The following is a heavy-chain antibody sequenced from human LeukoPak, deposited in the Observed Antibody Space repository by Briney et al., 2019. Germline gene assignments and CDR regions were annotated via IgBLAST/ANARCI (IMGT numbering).Heavy chain of an antibody. Sequence: ASVKVSCKASGYTFTGYYMHWVRQAPGQGLEWMGWINPNSGGTNYAQKFQGRATMTRDTSISTAYMELSRLRSDDTAVYYCARDRTGYDFWSGYYKYYFDYWGQGTLVTVSS. CDR1: GYTFTGYY. J-gene: IGHJ4*02. CDR3: ARDRTGYDFWSGYYKYYFDY. CDR2: INPNSGGT. V-gene: IGHV1-2*02. D-gene: IGHD3-3*01.